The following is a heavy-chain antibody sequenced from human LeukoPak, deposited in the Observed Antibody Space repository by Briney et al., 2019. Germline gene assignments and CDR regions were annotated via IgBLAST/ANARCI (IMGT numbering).Heavy chain of an antibody. V-gene: IGHV4-39*01. Sequence: PSETLSLTCSVSGGSISRSGYVWAWIRQAPGKGMDWIGTISASGSTHYNPSLKSRVIMSVDTSKNQFSLRLNSVTAADTAVYYCARLLARNTGYFVTLDTWGQGTMVTVSS. D-gene: IGHD3-9*01. CDR1: GGSISRSGYV. CDR3: ARLLARNTGYFVTLDT. CDR2: ISASGST. J-gene: IGHJ3*02.